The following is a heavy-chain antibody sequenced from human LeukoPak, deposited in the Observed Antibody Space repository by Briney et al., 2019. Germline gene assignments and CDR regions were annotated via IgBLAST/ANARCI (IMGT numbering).Heavy chain of an antibody. CDR3: AKRRTTVITMDYFDY. J-gene: IGHJ4*02. CDR2: ISGGTGTP. V-gene: IGHV3-23*01. D-gene: IGHD4-17*01. Sequence: QPGGSLRLSCAASGFSFSNYAMSWVRQAPGKGLEWVSGISGGTGTPFYADSVKGRFTISRDNSKNTLYLQMSSLRGEDTAVYCCAKRRTTVITMDYFDYWGQGTLVTVSS. CDR1: GFSFSNYA.